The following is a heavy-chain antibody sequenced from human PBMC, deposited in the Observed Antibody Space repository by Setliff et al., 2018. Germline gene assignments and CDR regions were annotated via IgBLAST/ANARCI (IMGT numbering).Heavy chain of an antibody. D-gene: IGHD1-1*01. CDR1: GGSISSSNW. CDR2: IYHGGDT. J-gene: IGHJ4*02. V-gene: IGHV4-4*02. CDR3: ARTGTYRYFDY. Sequence: PSETLSLTCTVSGGSISSSNWWTWVRQPPGKGLEWIGEIYHGGDTYYNASLKSRLTISVDTSKNQFSLKLRSVTAADTAVYYCARTGTYRYFDYWGQGALVTVSS.